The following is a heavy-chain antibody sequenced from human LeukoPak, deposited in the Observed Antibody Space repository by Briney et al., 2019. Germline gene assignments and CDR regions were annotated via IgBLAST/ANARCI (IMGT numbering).Heavy chain of an antibody. CDR2: IRSKANSYAT. J-gene: IGHJ6*03. Sequence: GGSLRLSCAASGFTFSSYAMHWVRQASGKGLEWVGRIRSKANSYATAYGASVKGRFTISRDDSQNTAYLQMNSLRAEDTAVYYCARDGVSMVRGVRVLDYYNYYMDVWGKGTTVTISS. D-gene: IGHD3-10*01. CDR3: ARDGVSMVRGVRVLDYYNYYMDV. CDR1: GFTFSSYA. V-gene: IGHV3-73*01.